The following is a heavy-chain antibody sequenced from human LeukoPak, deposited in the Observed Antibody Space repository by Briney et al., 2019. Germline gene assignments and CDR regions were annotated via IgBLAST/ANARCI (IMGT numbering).Heavy chain of an antibody. J-gene: IGHJ4*02. CDR1: GFTFNTFN. CDR2: ITSGGDYI. V-gene: IGHV3-21*01. D-gene: IGHD3-9*01. CDR3: ARGHYDVLAASYKWTPDY. Sequence: GGSLRLSCAASGFTFNTFNMNWVRQAPGKGLEWVLSITSGGDYIYYEDSVKGRFTTSRDNAKNSLSLQLNSLRVEDTAVYYCARGHYDVLAASYKWTPDYWGQGTLVTVSS.